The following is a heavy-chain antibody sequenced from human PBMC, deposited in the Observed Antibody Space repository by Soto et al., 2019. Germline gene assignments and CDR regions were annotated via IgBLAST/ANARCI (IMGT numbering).Heavy chain of an antibody. Sequence: PSETLSLTCTVSGGSISSSSYHWGWIRQSPGKGLEWIASIHFSGNSFYNPSLKSRVTVSVDTSQSQFSLRLSSVTAADTAVYYCARLYTGNYIMSQWGQGTLVTVSS. V-gene: IGHV4-39*01. CDR1: GGSISSSSYH. CDR3: ARLYTGNYIMSQ. J-gene: IGHJ4*02. D-gene: IGHD1-26*01. CDR2: IHFSGNS.